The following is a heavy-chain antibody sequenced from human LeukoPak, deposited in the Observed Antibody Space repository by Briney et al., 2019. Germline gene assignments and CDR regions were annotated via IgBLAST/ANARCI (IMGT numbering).Heavy chain of an antibody. CDR1: GFTFSHAW. J-gene: IGHJ3*02. CDR2: IWYDGSNG. CDR3: ARPLSIVGATIGAFDI. V-gene: IGHV3-33*08. Sequence: PGGSLRLSCAASGFTFSHAWMSWVRQAPGKGLEWVAVIWYDGSNGYYADSVKGRFTISRDNSKNTLYLQMNSLRAEDTAVYYCARPLSIVGATIGAFDIWGQGTMVTVSS. D-gene: IGHD1-26*01.